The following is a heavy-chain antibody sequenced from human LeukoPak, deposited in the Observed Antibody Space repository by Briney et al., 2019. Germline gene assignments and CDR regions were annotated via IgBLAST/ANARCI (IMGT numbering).Heavy chain of an antibody. D-gene: IGHD6-13*01. CDR1: GYNVPIYC. CDR3: ARQGAAGKYYYYYMDV. J-gene: IGHJ6*03. V-gene: IGHV5-51*01. Sequence: GESLKICCKGSGYNVPIYCIGWVRQMPGQGLELMGHIYPDDSNTIYGPSFQGQVTISADKSINTAYLEWSSLKASDTAIYYCARQGAAGKYYYYYMDVWGKGTTVTVSS. CDR2: IYPDDSNT.